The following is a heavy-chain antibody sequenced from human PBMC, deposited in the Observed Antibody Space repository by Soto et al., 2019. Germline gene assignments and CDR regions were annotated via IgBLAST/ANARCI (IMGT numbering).Heavy chain of an antibody. CDR2: INAGDGNT. Sequence: ASVKVSCKASGYTFSRNAMHWVRQAPGQRLEWMGWINAGDGNTKYSQKFQGRVTITRDTSAKTVYMELSSLSSEDTAAYYCATDNYGTGRFYWLDPWS. CDR1: GYTFSRNA. D-gene: IGHD3-10*01. CDR3: ATDNYGTGRFYWLDP. J-gene: IGHJ5*02. V-gene: IGHV1-3*01.